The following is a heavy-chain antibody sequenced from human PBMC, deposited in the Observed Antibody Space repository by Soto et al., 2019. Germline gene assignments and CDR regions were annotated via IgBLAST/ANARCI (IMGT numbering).Heavy chain of an antibody. D-gene: IGHD6-13*01. CDR1: GGSISSSSYY. Sequence: QLQLQESGPGLVKPSETLSLTCTVSGGSISSSSYYWGWIRQPPGKGREWIGSIYYIGSTYYNPSLKSRVTISVDTSKNQFSLKLSSVTAADTAVYYCARDSSSWEKYYFDYWGQGTLVTVSS. J-gene: IGHJ4*02. CDR2: IYYIGST. CDR3: ARDSSSWEKYYFDY. V-gene: IGHV4-39*01.